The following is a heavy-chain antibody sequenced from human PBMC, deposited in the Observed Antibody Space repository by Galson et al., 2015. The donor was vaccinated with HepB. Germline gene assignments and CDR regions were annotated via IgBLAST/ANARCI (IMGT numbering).Heavy chain of an antibody. CDR2: ISGTSRYI. Sequence: SLRLSCAASGFTFSDYYMNWIRQTPGKGLEWVSYISGTSRYINYADSVKGRFTISRDNAKNSLYLQMSSLRAEDTAIYYCARVSAYGSTPQFFQHWGQGTLVTVSS. J-gene: IGHJ1*01. CDR1: GFTFSDYY. CDR3: ARVSAYGSTPQFFQH. V-gene: IGHV3-11*06. D-gene: IGHD6-13*01.